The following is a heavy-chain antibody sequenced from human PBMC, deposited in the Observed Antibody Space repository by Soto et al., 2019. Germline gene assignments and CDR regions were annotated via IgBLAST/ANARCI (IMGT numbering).Heavy chain of an antibody. CDR2: VGPGWSYS. V-gene: IGHV5-10-1*03. CDR3: TRTDTSGYPTDH. CDR1: GFSLSSYW. D-gene: IGHD3-22*01. Sequence: EVQLVQSGAEVKKPGESLTISCKGYGFSLSSYWINWVRQMPGRGLEWVATVGPGWSYSDYSPSFQGHVTISADKSTNTAYLQWSSLTASDAAMYYCTRTDTSGYPTDHWGQGTLVTVSS. J-gene: IGHJ4*02.